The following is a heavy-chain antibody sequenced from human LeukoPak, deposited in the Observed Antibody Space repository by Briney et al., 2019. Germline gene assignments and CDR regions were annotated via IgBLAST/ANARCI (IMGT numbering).Heavy chain of an antibody. CDR2: ISGGVGTT. Sequence: PGGSLRLSCAASRFTFSSYAMSWVRQAPGKGLEWVSGISGGVGTTYYADSVKGRFTIYRDNAKSALYLQMSSLRAEDTAVYYCARERGVEIALDYWGQGILVIVSS. CDR3: ARERGVEIALDY. D-gene: IGHD5-24*01. J-gene: IGHJ4*02. CDR1: RFTFSSYA. V-gene: IGHV3-23*01.